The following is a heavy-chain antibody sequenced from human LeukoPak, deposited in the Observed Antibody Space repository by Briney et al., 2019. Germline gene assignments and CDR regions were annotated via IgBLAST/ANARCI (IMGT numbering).Heavy chain of an antibody. V-gene: IGHV1-2*02. J-gene: IGHJ5*02. CDR2: INPNSGGT. CDR1: GYTFTGYY. CDR3: ARAPYYYGSGSPGWFDP. Sequence: ASVKVSCKASGYTFTGYYMHWVRQAPGQGLEWMGWINPNSGGTNYAQKFQGRVTMTRDTASSTAYMEMSRLSSNDTAVYYCARAPYYYGSGSPGWFDPWGQGNLVTVSS. D-gene: IGHD3-10*01.